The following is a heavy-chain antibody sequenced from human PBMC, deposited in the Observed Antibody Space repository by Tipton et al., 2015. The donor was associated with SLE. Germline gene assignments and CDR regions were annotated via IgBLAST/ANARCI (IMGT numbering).Heavy chain of an antibody. CDR1: GGSISSHY. V-gene: IGHV4-34*01. CDR3: ARVGNDYVWGSYRYYYYGMDV. Sequence: TLSLTCTVSGGSISSHYWSWIRQPPGKGLEWIGEINHSGSTNYNPSLKSRVTISVDTSKNQFSLKLSSVTAADTAVYYCARVGNDYVWGSYRYYYYGMDVWGQGTTVTVSS. D-gene: IGHD3-16*02. J-gene: IGHJ6*02. CDR2: INHSGST.